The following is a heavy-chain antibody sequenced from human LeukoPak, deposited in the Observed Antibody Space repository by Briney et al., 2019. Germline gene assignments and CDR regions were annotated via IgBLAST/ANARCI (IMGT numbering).Heavy chain of an antibody. V-gene: IGHV1-46*01. CDR3: AREGTDCSSTSCYAGRFDP. J-gene: IGHJ5*02. CDR2: INPSGGST. D-gene: IGHD2-2*01. CDR1: GYTFTSYY. Sequence: ASVKVSCKASGYTFTSYYMHWVRQAPGQGLEWMGIINPSGGSTSYAQKFQGRVTMTRDISTSTVYMELSSLRSEDTAVYYCAREGTDCSSTSCYAGRFDPWGQGTLVTVSS.